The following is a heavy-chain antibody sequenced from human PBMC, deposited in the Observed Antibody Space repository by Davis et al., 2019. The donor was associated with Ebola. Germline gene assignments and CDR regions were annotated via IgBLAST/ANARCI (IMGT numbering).Heavy chain of an antibody. CDR2: ISGSGGST. Sequence: GGSLRLSCAASGFTFSNYAMSWVRQAPGKGLEWVSAISGSGGSTYYADSVKGRFTISRDNSKNTLYLQMNSLRAEDTAVYYCAKDRWLLDIVVVPAAIDYWGQGTLVTASS. V-gene: IGHV3-23*01. D-gene: IGHD2-2*03. CDR3: AKDRWLLDIVVVPAAIDY. CDR1: GFTFSNYA. J-gene: IGHJ4*02.